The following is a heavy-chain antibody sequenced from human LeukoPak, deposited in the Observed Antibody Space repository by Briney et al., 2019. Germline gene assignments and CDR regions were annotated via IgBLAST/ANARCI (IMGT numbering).Heavy chain of an antibody. D-gene: IGHD5-18*01. Sequence: SQTLSLTCTVSGGSISGGSYYWSWIRQPAGKGLEWIGRIYTSGSTNYNPSLKSRVTISVDTSKNQFSLKLSSVTAADTAVYYRARARVQLWSSDAFDIWGQGTKVTVSS. J-gene: IGHJ3*02. V-gene: IGHV4-61*02. CDR3: ARARVQLWSSDAFDI. CDR2: IYTSGST. CDR1: GGSISGGSYY.